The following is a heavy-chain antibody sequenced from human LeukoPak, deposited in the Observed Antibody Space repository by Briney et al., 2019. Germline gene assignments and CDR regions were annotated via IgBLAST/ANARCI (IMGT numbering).Heavy chain of an antibody. CDR3: ARVYQSAEYYFDY. Sequence: SETLSLTCTVSGGSIDSYYWSWIRQPPGKGLEWIGYIYYTGSTGYHPSLKSRVTISLDTSKNQFSLKLTSVTAADTAVYYCARVYQSAEYYFDYWGQGNLVSVSS. V-gene: IGHV4-59*01. CDR1: GGSIDSYY. J-gene: IGHJ4*02. D-gene: IGHD2-2*01. CDR2: IYYTGST.